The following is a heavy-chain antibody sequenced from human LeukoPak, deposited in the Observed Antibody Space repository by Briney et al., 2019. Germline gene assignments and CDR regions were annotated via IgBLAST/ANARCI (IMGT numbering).Heavy chain of an antibody. J-gene: IGHJ6*02. V-gene: IGHV3-23*01. CDR2: ISGSGGST. Sequence: PGGSLRLSCAASGFTFSSYAMSWVCQAPGKGLEWVSAISGSGGSTYYADSVKGRFTISRDNSKNTLYLQMNSLRAEDTAVYYCAKSGGGSGSYYLYYGMDVWGQGTTVTVSS. CDR1: GFTFSSYA. D-gene: IGHD3-10*01. CDR3: AKSGGGSGSYYLYYGMDV.